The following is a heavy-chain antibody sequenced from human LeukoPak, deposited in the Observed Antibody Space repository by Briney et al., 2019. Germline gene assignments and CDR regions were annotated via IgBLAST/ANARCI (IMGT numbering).Heavy chain of an antibody. V-gene: IGHV4-4*02. J-gene: IGHJ4*02. CDR3: ARVVAAAGSEIDY. CDR1: GGSISSSNW. CDR2: IYHSGST. D-gene: IGHD6-13*01. Sequence: SETLSLTCAVSGGSISSSNWWSWVRQPPGKGLEWIGEIYHSGSTNYNPSLKSRVTISVDKSKNQFSLKLSSVTAADTAVYYCARVVAAAGSEIDYWGQGTLVTVSS.